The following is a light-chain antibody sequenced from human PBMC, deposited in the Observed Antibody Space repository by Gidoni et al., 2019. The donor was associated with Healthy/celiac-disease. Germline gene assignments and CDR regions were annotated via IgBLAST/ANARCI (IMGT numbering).Light chain of an antibody. CDR1: SLRSYY. CDR3: NSRDSSGNHWV. Sequence: SSELTQDPAVSVALGQTVRITCQGDSLRSYYASWYKQKPVQAPVLVIYGKNNRPSGIPDRFSGSSSGNTASLTITGAQAEDEADYYCNSRDSSGNHWVFGGGTKLTVL. V-gene: IGLV3-19*01. CDR2: GKN. J-gene: IGLJ3*02.